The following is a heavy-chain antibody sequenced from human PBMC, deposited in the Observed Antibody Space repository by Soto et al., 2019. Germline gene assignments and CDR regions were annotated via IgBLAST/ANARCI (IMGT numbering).Heavy chain of an antibody. J-gene: IGHJ6*02. Sequence: LRLSCAASGFTFSSYSMYWVRQAPGKGLEWISEISSRSTTMYYADSVRGRFTISRDNAKNSLYLQMNSLRDEDTAVYYCAKDGGSFYYYGMDVWGQGTTVTVSS. D-gene: IGHD3-10*01. CDR2: ISSRSTTM. V-gene: IGHV3-48*02. CDR1: GFTFSSYS. CDR3: AKDGGSFYYYGMDV.